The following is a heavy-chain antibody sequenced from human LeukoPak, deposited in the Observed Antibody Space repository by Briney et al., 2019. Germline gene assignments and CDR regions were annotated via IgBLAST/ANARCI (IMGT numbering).Heavy chain of an antibody. CDR3: ARDRAIAVAGGDYGMDV. CDR1: GFTFSSYE. V-gene: IGHV3-48*03. J-gene: IGHJ6*02. CDR2: ISSSGSTI. D-gene: IGHD6-19*01. Sequence: GGSPRLSCAASGFTFSSYEMSWVRQAPGKGLEWVSYISSSGSTIYYTDSVKGRFTISRDNAKNSRYLRMNSLRAEDTAVYYCARDRAIAVAGGDYGMDVWGQGTTVTVSS.